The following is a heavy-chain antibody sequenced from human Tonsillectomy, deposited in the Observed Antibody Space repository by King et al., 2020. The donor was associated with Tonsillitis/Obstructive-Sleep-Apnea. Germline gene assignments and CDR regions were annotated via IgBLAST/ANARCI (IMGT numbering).Heavy chain of an antibody. CDR2: INHSGST. J-gene: IGHJ6*03. CDR3: ARGCLEYRSAEPEYSYYYMDV. D-gene: IGHD6-6*01. Sequence: VQLXQWGAGXLKPSETLSLTCAVYGGSFSGYYWSWIRQPPGKGLEWIGEINHSGSTNYNPSLKSRVTISVDTSKNQFSLKLSSVTAADTAVYYCARGCLEYRSAEPEYSYYYMDVWGKGTTVTVSS. CDR1: GGSFSGYY. V-gene: IGHV4-34*01.